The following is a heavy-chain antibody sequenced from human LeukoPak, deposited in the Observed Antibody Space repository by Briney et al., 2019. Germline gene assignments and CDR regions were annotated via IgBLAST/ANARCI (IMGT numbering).Heavy chain of an antibody. CDR3: ASRLAAAGDFGC. D-gene: IGHD6-13*01. J-gene: IGHJ4*02. Sequence: SETLSLTCAVSGGSFSGDHWSWIRQPPGKGLEWIGEINHSGSTNYNPSLKSRVTISVDTSKNQCSLKLSSVTAADTAVYYCASRLAAAGDFGCWGQGTLVTVSS. CDR2: INHSGST. V-gene: IGHV4-34*01. CDR1: GGSFSGDH.